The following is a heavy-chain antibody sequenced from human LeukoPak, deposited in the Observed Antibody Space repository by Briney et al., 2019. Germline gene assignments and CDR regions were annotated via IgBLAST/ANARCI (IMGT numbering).Heavy chain of an antibody. V-gene: IGHV3-23*01. CDR1: GFTFSSSA. D-gene: IGHD2-15*01. J-gene: IGHJ4*02. Sequence: GGSLRLSCAASGFTFSSSAMSWVRLAPGKGLEWVSGISGSDGSTYYADSVKGRFTISRDNSKNTLYLQMNSLRAEDTAVYYCAKWGCSGGSCYPFDYWGQGTLVTVSS. CDR3: AKWGCSGGSCYPFDY. CDR2: ISGSDGST.